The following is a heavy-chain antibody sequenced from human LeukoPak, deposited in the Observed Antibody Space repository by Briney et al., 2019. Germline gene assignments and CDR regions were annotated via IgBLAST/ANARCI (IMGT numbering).Heavy chain of an antibody. CDR2: ISWNSGST. Sequence: GRSLRLSCAASGFTFDDYAMHWVRQAPGKGLEWVSGISWNSGSTGYADSVKGRFTISRDNAKNSLYLQMNSLRAEDTAFYYCAKDWSYDSSGADYWGQGTLVTVSS. CDR3: AKDWSYDSSGADY. J-gene: IGHJ4*02. D-gene: IGHD3-22*01. V-gene: IGHV3-9*01. CDR1: GFTFDDYA.